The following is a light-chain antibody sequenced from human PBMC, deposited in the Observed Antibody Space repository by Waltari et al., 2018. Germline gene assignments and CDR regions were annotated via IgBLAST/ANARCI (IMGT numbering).Light chain of an antibody. CDR2: DIN. J-gene: IGLJ3*02. V-gene: IGLV1-51*01. CDR3: GTWDTSLSVWV. Sequence: QSVLTQPPSVSAAPGQKVTISCSGSSPNIWNYYSSWYQQLPGTAPKLLIYDINKRPSGIPDRFSGSKSGTSATLDITGLQTGDEADYYCGTWDTSLSVWVFGGGTKLTVL. CDR1: SPNIWNYY.